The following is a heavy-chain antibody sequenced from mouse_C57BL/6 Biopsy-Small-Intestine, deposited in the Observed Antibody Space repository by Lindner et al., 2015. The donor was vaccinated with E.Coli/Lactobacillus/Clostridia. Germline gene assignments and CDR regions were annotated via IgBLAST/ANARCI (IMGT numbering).Heavy chain of an antibody. V-gene: IGHV1-54*01. CDR2: INPGSGGT. CDR1: GYTFTNYD. D-gene: IGHD3-1*01. CDR3: ARGPDGAFDY. J-gene: IGHJ2*01. Sequence: VQLQESGPELVKPGASVKLSCKASGYTFTNYDIHWVKQRPGQGLEWIGVINPGSGGTNYNEKFKDKAILTADKSSSKAYMQLNGLTSEDSAVYFCARGPDGAFDYWGQGTTLIVTS.